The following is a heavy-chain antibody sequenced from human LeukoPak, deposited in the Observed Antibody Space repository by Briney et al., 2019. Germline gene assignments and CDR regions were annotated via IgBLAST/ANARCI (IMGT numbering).Heavy chain of an antibody. Sequence: PGGSLRLSCAASGFTVSSNYMNWVRQAPGKGLEWVSSISSSSSYIYYADSVKGRFTISRDNAKNSLYLQMNSLRAEDTAVYYCARDTTPRYFDWLVGYYFDYWGQGTLVTVSS. CDR2: ISSSSSYI. D-gene: IGHD3-9*01. CDR1: GFTVSSNY. CDR3: ARDTTPRYFDWLVGYYFDY. V-gene: IGHV3-21*01. J-gene: IGHJ4*02.